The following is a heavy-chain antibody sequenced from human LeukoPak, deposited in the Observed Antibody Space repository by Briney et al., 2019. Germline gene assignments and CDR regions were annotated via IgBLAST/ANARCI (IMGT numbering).Heavy chain of an antibody. V-gene: IGHV3-21*01. CDR2: ITSSRNHM. CDR1: GFTFSNYR. J-gene: IGHJ6*02. CDR3: AKDSSSSNPYYGMDV. Sequence: PGGSLRLSCAASGFTFSNYRVNWVRPAPGKGLEWVSSITSSRNHMYYADSVKGRFTISRDNAKNSLYLQMNSLRAEDTAVYYCAKDSSSSNPYYGMDVWGQGTTVTVSS. D-gene: IGHD6-6*01.